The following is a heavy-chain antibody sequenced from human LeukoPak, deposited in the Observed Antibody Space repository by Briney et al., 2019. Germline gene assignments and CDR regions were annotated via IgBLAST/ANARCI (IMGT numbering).Heavy chain of an antibody. CDR1: GGTFSSYA. J-gene: IGHJ4*02. V-gene: IGHV1-69*04. CDR2: IIPILGIA. Sequence: GASVKVSCKAPGGTFSSYAISWVRQAPGQGLEWMGRIIPILGIANYAQKFQGRVTITADKSTSTAYMELSSLRSEDTAVYYCESSSSGNDYWGQGTLVTVSS. CDR3: ESSSSGNDY. D-gene: IGHD6-19*01.